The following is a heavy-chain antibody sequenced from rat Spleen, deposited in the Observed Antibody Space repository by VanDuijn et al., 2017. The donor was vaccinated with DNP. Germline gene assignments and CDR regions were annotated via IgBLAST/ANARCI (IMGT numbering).Heavy chain of an antibody. Sequence: EVQLVESGGDLVQPGGSLKLSCVASGFTFNYYWLTWIRPVPGKGLEWVASITPSGGNTYFPDSVKGRFTISRNNAKNTLYLQMNSLRSEDTATYYCARGIITALPYWSFDFWGPGTMVTVSS. J-gene: IGHJ1*01. CDR1: GFTFNYYW. D-gene: IGHD1-6*01. CDR3: ARGIITALPYWSFDF. CDR2: ITPSGGNT. V-gene: IGHV5-31*01.